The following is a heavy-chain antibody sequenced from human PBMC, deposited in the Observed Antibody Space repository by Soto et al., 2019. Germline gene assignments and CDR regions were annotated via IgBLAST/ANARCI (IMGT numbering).Heavy chain of an antibody. V-gene: IGHV3-21*01. J-gene: IGHJ5*02. CDR2: ISRGSDYI. CDR1: GFSFSDYT. Sequence: EVHLVESGGGLVKPGGSLRLTCAGSGFSFSDYTMNWVRQAPGKGLEWVSSISRGSDYIFYADTVKGRFTISRDNARNSLYLQMSSLRAKYTAVYYCAKDSGCVNNACAYDPWGQGTLVSVSS. CDR3: AKDSGCVNNACAYDP. D-gene: IGHD1-20*01.